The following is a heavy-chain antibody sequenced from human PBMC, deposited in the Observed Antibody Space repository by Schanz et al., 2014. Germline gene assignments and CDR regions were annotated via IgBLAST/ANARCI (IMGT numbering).Heavy chain of an antibody. Sequence: EVHLVESGGGLVQPGGSLRLSCAASGFTFSTSAMSWVRQVPGKGLEWVSTIGTSGGTNYADSVKGRFTISRDNAKNSLYLEMNSLRAEDTALYYCARDRRNADLDYWGQGTLVTVSS. D-gene: IGHD1-1*01. CDR2: IGTSGGT. J-gene: IGHJ4*02. CDR1: GFTFSTSA. CDR3: ARDRRNADLDY. V-gene: IGHV3-23*04.